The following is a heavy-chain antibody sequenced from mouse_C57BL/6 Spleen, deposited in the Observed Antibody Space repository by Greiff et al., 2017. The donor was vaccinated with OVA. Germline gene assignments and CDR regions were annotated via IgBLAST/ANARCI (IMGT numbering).Heavy chain of an antibody. CDR3: ARMRGKGFDY. CDR2: INPNNGGT. J-gene: IGHJ2*01. D-gene: IGHD2-1*01. CDR1: GYTFTDYY. Sequence: VQLQQSGPELVKPGASVKISCKASGYTFTDYYMNWVKQSHGKSLEWIGDINPNNGGTSYNQKFKGKATLTVDKSSSTAYMELRSLTSEDSAVYYCARMRGKGFDYWGQGTTLTVSS. V-gene: IGHV1-26*01.